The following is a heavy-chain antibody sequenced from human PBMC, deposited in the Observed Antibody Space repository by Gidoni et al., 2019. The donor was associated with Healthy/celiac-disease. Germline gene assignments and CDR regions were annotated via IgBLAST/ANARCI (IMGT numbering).Heavy chain of an antibody. J-gene: IGHJ5*02. D-gene: IGHD3-3*01. CDR3: ARDLYDFWSGYYTSNWFDP. V-gene: IGHV3-21*01. CDR2: ISISSSYI. CDR1: GCTFSRYS. Sequence: EVQLVESGGGLVKPGGSLRLSCAASGCTFSRYSMNWVRQAPGTGLEWVSSISISSSYIYYADSVKGRFTISRDNAKNSLYLQMNSLRAEDTAVYYCARDLYDFWSGYYTSNWFDPWGQGTLVTVSS.